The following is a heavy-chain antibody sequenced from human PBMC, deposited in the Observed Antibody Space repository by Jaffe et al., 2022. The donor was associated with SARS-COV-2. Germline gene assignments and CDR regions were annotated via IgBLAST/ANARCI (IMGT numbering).Heavy chain of an antibody. Sequence: QVQLVESGGGVVQPGRSLRLSCAASGFTFSSYAMHWVRQAPGKGLEWVAVISYDGSNKYYADSVKGRFTISRDNSKNTLYLQMNSLRAEDTAVYYCARSKGIDRWVATIRRDYYYMDVWGKGTTVTVSS. CDR3: ARSKGIDRWVATIRRDYYYMDV. V-gene: IGHV3-30*04. D-gene: IGHD5-12*01. CDR2: ISYDGSNK. CDR1: GFTFSSYA. J-gene: IGHJ6*03.